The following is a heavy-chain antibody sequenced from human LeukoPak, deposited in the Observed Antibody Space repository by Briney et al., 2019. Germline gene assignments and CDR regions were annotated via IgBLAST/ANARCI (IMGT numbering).Heavy chain of an antibody. D-gene: IGHD2-21*01. CDR3: VRDGILWYQGST. J-gene: IGHJ3*01. V-gene: IGHV3-74*01. CDR2: LNSDGTRI. Sequence: QSGGSLRLSCTASGLSFSSYWMHWVRQVPGKGLVWVSCLNSDGTRISYADSVKGRFLVSRDNANNTLYLQMNSLRVDDTAVYYCVRDGILWYQGSTWGQGTMVTVSS. CDR1: GLSFSSYW.